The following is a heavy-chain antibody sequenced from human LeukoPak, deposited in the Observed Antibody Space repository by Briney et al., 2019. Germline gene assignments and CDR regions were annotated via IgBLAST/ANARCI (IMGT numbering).Heavy chain of an antibody. Sequence: GGSLRLSCAASGFTFSSYAMHWVRQAPGKGLEWVAVISYDGSNKYYADSVKGRFTISRDNSKNTLYLQMNSLRAEDTAVYYCARVGGRYDSSGNFDYWGQGTLVTVSS. CDR3: ARVGGRYDSSGNFDY. CDR2: ISYDGSNK. CDR1: GFTFSSYA. J-gene: IGHJ4*02. D-gene: IGHD3-22*01. V-gene: IGHV3-30-3*01.